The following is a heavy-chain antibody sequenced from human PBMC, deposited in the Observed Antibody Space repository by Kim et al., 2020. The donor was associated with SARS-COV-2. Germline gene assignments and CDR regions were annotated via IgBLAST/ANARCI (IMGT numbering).Heavy chain of an antibody. Sequence: GGSLRLSCAASGFTVTTYYMNWVRQAPGKGLEWVSVIFSGGSTYYADSVRGRFTISRDKSKNTLYLQMNSLRAEDTAVYYCARAQSAQYYYDSSGYYYYFDYWGQGTLVTVSS. CDR3: ARAQSAQYYYDSSGYYYYFDY. J-gene: IGHJ4*02. D-gene: IGHD3-22*01. V-gene: IGHV3-53*01. CDR2: IFSGGST. CDR1: GFTVTTYY.